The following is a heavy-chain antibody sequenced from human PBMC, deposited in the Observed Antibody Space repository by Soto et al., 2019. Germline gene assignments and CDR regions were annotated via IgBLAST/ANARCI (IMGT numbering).Heavy chain of an antibody. V-gene: IGHV4-59*01. D-gene: IGHD2-2*02. J-gene: IGHJ6*03. CDR2: XYXIGST. Sequence: SETLSLTCTVSGGSISSYYWSWIRQPPGKGLEWIGYXYXIGSTNYNPSLKSRVTIPVDTSKNQFSLKLSSVTAADTAVYYCARARYCSSTSCYTTSATAYYYYYYYMAVWXKGTTVTVSS. CDR1: GGSISSYY. CDR3: ARARYCSSTSCYTTSATAYYYYYYYMAV.